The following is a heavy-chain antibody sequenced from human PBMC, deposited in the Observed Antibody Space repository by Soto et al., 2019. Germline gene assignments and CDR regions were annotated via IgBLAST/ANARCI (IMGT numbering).Heavy chain of an antibody. J-gene: IGHJ4*02. Sequence: QVQLVQSGAEVKKPGASVKISCKASGFTFTRFYIHWVRQVPGQGLEWMGWINPNSGGTNYVQKFQGRVTMTKDTSINAAYMELSGLRSDDTAVYYCARATITGTLIDYWGPATLVTVSS. V-gene: IGHV1-2*02. CDR3: ARATITGTLIDY. CDR1: GFTFTRFY. D-gene: IGHD1-7*01. CDR2: INPNSGGT.